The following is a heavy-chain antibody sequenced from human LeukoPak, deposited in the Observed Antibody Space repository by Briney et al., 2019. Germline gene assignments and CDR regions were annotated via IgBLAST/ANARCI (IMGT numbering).Heavy chain of an antibody. Sequence: SETLSLTCAVSYGSISSNSYYWSWIRQPPGKGLEWIGCIYYSGSTSYNPSLKSRVTISVDTSKKQFSLKLSSVTAADTAFYYCARYIVSYPHDAFDIWGQGTMVTVSS. D-gene: IGHD1-26*01. CDR2: IYYSGST. J-gene: IGHJ3*02. CDR3: ARYIVSYPHDAFDI. CDR1: YGSISSNSYY. V-gene: IGHV4-61*01.